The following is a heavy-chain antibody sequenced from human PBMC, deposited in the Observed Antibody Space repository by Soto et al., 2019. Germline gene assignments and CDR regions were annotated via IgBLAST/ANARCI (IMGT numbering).Heavy chain of an antibody. Sequence: GGSLRLSCSASGFTFSSYAMHWVRQAPGKGLEYVSAISSNGGSTYYADSVKGRFTISRDNSKNTLYLQMSSLRAEDTAVYYSVQLCSSTSGYKCPYYYYGMDVWGQGTPVTVSS. V-gene: IGHV3-64D*06. J-gene: IGHJ6*02. D-gene: IGHD2-2*02. CDR2: ISSNGGST. CDR1: GFTFSSYA. CDR3: VQLCSSTSGYKCPYYYYGMDV.